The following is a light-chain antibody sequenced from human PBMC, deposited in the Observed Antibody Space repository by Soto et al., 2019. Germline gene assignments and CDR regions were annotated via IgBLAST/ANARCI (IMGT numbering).Light chain of an antibody. CDR2: GAS. J-gene: IGKJ1*01. Sequence: EIVLTQSPGTLSLSPGERATLSCRASQSVSSSYLAWYQQKPGQAPRLLIYGASSRATGIPDRFSGSGSGTDFTLTINRLEPEDFAVYYCQHYGNSPWTFGQGTKVDIK. CDR3: QHYGNSPWT. V-gene: IGKV3-20*01. CDR1: QSVSSSY.